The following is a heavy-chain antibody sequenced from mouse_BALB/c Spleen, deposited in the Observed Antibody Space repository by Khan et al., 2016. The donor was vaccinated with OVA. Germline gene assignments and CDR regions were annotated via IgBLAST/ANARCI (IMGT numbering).Heavy chain of an antibody. Sequence: VQLKESGPGLVKPSQSLSLTCTVTGYSITSDYAWNWIRQFPGNKLEWMGYINYSGSANYNPSFKSRISFTRDTSKNQFFLQLKSVTTEDTATYYCARDGCRYNDAMDHWGQGTSVTVSS. V-gene: IGHV3-2*02. D-gene: IGHD2-3*01. CDR2: INYSGSA. CDR1: GYSITSDYA. J-gene: IGHJ4*01. CDR3: ARDGCRYNDAMDH.